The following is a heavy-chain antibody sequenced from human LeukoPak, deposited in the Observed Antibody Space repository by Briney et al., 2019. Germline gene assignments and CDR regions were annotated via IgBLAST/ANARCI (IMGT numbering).Heavy chain of an antibody. CDR1: GFTVSSNY. D-gene: IGHD5-18*01. CDR3: ARGPETAMVPRY. J-gene: IGHJ4*02. CDR2: IYSGGST. Sequence: PGGSLRLSCAASGFTVSSNYMSWVRQAPGKGLEWVSVIYSGGSTYYADSVKGRFTISRDNPKNTLYLQMSSLRVEDTAVYYCARGPETAMVPRYWGQGTLVTVSS. V-gene: IGHV3-53*01.